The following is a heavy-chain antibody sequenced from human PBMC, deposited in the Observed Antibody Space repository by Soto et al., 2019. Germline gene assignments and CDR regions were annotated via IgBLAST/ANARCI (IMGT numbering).Heavy chain of an antibody. CDR2: ISSNGGST. J-gene: IGHJ4*02. D-gene: IGHD5-12*01. Sequence: EVQLVESGGGLVQPGGSLRLSCAASGFTFSSYAMHWVRQAPGKGLEYVSAISSNGGSTDYANSVKGRFTISRDNSKNTLYLQMGSVRAEDMAVYYCARGGRGYEFDYWGQGTLVTVSS. V-gene: IGHV3-64*01. CDR1: GFTFSSYA. CDR3: ARGGRGYEFDY.